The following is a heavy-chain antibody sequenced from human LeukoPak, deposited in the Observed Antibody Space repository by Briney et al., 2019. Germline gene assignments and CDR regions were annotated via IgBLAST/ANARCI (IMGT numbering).Heavy chain of an antibody. CDR2: IYPGESDT. CDR1: GYSFTSYW. J-gene: IGHJ6*03. D-gene: IGHD4-11*01. CDR3: ARSATTVTTNYYYYYYMDV. V-gene: IGHV5-51*01. Sequence: GESLKISFKGSGYSFTSYWIGWVRPMPGKGLEWMGIIYPGESDTRYSPSFQGQVTISADKSISTAYLQWSSLKASDTAMYYCARSATTVTTNYYYYYYMDVWGKGTTVTVSS.